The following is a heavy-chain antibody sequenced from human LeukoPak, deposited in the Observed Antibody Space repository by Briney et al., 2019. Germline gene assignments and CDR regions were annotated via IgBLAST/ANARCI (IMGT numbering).Heavy chain of an antibody. J-gene: IGHJ3*02. CDR1: GYTLTELS. D-gene: IGHD3-9*01. V-gene: IGHV1-24*01. Sequence: ASVKVSCKVSGYTLTELSMHWVRQAPGKGLEWMGGFDPEDGETIYTQKFQGRVTMTEDTSTDTAYMELSSLRSEDTAVYYCATEGPATYYDILTGPRGAFDIWGPGTMVTVSS. CDR2: FDPEDGET. CDR3: ATEGPATYYDILTGPRGAFDI.